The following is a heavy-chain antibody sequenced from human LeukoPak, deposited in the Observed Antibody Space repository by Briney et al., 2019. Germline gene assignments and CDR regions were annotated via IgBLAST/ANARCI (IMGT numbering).Heavy chain of an antibody. CDR2: IYTSGST. D-gene: IGHD2-2*01. CDR3: ARQKCTSTSCLTKNAYDI. J-gene: IGHJ3*02. Sequence: SETLSLTCTVSGSISSYYWSWIRQPPGKGLEWIGYIYTSGSTNYNPSLKSRVTISVDTSKNQFTLDLSSVTAADTAVYYCARQKCTSTSCLTKNAYDIWGQGTMVTVSS. CDR1: GSISSYY. V-gene: IGHV4-4*09.